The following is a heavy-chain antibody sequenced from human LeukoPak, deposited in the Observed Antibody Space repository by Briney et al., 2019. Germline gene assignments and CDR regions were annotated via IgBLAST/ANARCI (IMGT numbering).Heavy chain of an antibody. D-gene: IGHD3-10*01. CDR1: GFTFSSRR. CDR2: ISSISSYI. CDR3: APSTVSYGSGFIDY. V-gene: IGHV3-21*01. J-gene: IGHJ4*02. Sequence: GGSLRLSCAASGFTFSSRRMNWVRQAPGKGLEWVSSISSISSYIYYADSVKGRFTISRDNAKNSLYLQMNSLRAEDAAVYCCAPSTVSYGSGFIDYWGQGSLVTVSS.